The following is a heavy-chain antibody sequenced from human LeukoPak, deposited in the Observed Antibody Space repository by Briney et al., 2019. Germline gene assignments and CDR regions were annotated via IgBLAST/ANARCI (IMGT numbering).Heavy chain of an antibody. CDR3: ARESVIAAGAFDI. Sequence: GGSLRLSCAASEFTFSSYSMNWVRQAPGKGLEWVSSISSSSSYIYYADSVKGRFTISRDNAKNSLYLQMNSLRAEGTAVYYCARESVIAAGAFDIWGQGTMVTVSS. J-gene: IGHJ3*02. CDR1: EFTFSSYS. D-gene: IGHD6-25*01. V-gene: IGHV3-21*01. CDR2: ISSSSSYI.